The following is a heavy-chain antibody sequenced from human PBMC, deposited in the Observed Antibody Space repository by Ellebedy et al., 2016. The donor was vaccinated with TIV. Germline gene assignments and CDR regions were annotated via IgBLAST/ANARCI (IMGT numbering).Heavy chain of an antibody. Sequence: SETLSLTCTVSGGSVSSGSYYWSWIRQPPGKGLEWIGYIFYSGSTNYNPSLKSRVTKSVDTSKNQFSLRLSSVTAADTAVYYCARDEYYYGSTNWFDPWGQGTLVTVSS. CDR1: GGSVSSGSYY. D-gene: IGHD3-10*01. V-gene: IGHV4-61*01. J-gene: IGHJ5*02. CDR3: ARDEYYYGSTNWFDP. CDR2: IFYSGST.